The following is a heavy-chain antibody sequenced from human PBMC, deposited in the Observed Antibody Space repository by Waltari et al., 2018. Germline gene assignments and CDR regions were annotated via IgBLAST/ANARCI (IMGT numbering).Heavy chain of an antibody. V-gene: IGHV1-2*06. J-gene: IGHJ3*02. D-gene: IGHD6-6*01. CDR2: INPNSGGT. CDR3: ARPGYSSSPASAFDI. Sequence: QVQLVQSGAEVKKPGASVKVSCKASGYTFTGYYMHWVRQAPGQGLEWRGRINPNSGGTNYAQKFQGRVTMTRDTSISPAYMELSRLRSDDTAVYYCARPGYSSSPASAFDIWGQGTMVTVSS. CDR1: GYTFTGYY.